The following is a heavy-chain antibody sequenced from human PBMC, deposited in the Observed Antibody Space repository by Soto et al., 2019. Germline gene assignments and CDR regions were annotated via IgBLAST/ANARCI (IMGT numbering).Heavy chain of an antibody. V-gene: IGHV3-7*03. J-gene: IGHJ4*02. CDR3: GRENWFQYY. Sequence: EVQLVESGGALVQPGGSLRLSCAASGFTVTTYYMTWVRQAPGKGLEWVASIKNDGSEQYYVDSVKGRFTISRDTAKNSPYLHMNSLRVGDTALYYCGRENWFQYYWGQGTLVTGSS. D-gene: IGHD3-10*01. CDR2: IKNDGSEQ. CDR1: GFTVTTYY.